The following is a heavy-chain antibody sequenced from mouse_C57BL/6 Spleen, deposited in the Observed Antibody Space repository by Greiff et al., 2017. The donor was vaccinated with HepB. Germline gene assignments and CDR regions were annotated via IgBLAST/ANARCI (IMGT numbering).Heavy chain of an antibody. J-gene: IGHJ2*01. CDR1: GFTFSSYG. Sequence: EVQLVESGGDLVKPGGSLKLSCAASGFTFSSYGMSWVRQTPDKRLEWVATISSGGSYTYYPDSVKGRFTISRDNAKNTLYLQMSSLKSEDTARYYCARHNLYSMDYWGQGTTLTVSP. CDR3: ARHNLYSMDY. CDR2: ISSGGSYT. V-gene: IGHV5-6*01.